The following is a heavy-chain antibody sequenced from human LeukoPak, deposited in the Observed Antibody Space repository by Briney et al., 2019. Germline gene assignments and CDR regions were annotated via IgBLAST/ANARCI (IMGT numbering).Heavy chain of an antibody. D-gene: IGHD1-7*01. CDR3: ARGSRTGTNYYYMDV. Sequence: SETLSLTCAVYGGSFSGYYWSWIRQPPGKGLEWIGEINHSGSTNYNPSLKSRVTISVDTSKNQFSLRLSSVTAADTAVYYCARGSRTGTNYYYMDVWGKGTTVTVSS. CDR2: INHSGST. J-gene: IGHJ6*03. V-gene: IGHV4-34*01. CDR1: GGSFSGYY.